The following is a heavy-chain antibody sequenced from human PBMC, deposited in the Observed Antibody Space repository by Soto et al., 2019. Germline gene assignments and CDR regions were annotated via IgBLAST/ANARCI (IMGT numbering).Heavy chain of an antibody. CDR1: GGSFSGYY. J-gene: IGHJ4*02. CDR3: ATMGTPVTGLYYFDY. D-gene: IGHD4-17*01. Sequence: PSETLSLTCAVYGGSFSGYYWSWIRQPPGKGLEWIGEINHSGSTNYNPSLKSRVTISVDTSKNQFSLKLNSVTAADTAVYYCATMGTPVTGLYYFDYWGQGTLVTVSS. CDR2: INHSGST. V-gene: IGHV4-34*01.